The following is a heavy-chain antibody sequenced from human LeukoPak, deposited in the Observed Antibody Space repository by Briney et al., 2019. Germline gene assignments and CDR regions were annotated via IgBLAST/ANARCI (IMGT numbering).Heavy chain of an antibody. CDR3: AREVSARDGSLGRPFDY. D-gene: IGHD5-24*01. CDR2: INHSGST. CDR1: GGSFSGYY. Sequence: SETLSLTCAVYGGSFSGYYWSWIRQPPGKGLEWIGEINHSGSTNYNPSLKSRVTISVDTSKNQFSLKLSSVTAADTAVYYCAREVSARDGSLGRPFDYWGQGTLVTVSS. V-gene: IGHV4-34*01. J-gene: IGHJ4*02.